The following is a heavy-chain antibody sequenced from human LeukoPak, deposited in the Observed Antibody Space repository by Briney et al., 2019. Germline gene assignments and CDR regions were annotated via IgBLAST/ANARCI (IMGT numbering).Heavy chain of an antibody. Sequence: PGRSLRLSCTASGXTFGYHAINWVRQAPGRGLEWVGFIRSQAYSGTTEYATSVKDRFTISRDDSKSIAYLQMNSLKTEDTAVYYCTRDIVSISQPYYFDYWGQGTLVTVSS. V-gene: IGHV3-49*04. CDR2: IRSQAYSGTT. D-gene: IGHD2-2*01. CDR1: GXTFGYHA. J-gene: IGHJ4*02. CDR3: TRDIVSISQPYYFDY.